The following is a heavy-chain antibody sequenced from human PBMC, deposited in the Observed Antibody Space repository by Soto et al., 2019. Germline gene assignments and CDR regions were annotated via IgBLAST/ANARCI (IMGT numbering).Heavy chain of an antibody. CDR2: IYHSGST. CDR3: ARVSVAGTRFDY. Sequence: QVQLQESGPGLVKPSGTLSLTCAVSGGSISSSNWWSWVRQPPGKGLEWIGEIYHSGSTTYNPPLKSRVTISVDKSNNQFSLKLSSVTAADTAVYYCARVSVAGTRFDYWGQGTLVTVSS. V-gene: IGHV4-4*02. D-gene: IGHD6-19*01. CDR1: GGSISSSNW. J-gene: IGHJ4*02.